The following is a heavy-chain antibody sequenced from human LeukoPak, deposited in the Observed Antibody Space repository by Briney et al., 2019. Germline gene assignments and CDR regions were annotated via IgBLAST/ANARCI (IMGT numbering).Heavy chain of an antibody. CDR3: AREVVDTAMEPGVYCYGMDV. CDR2: IYNSGGT. Sequence: SETLSLTCTDSGGSISNYYLSWIRQPPGKGLEWMGNIYNSGGTNYIPSLKSRVTTSGDSSKNQFSLKLSSVTAADTAVYYCAREVVDTAMEPGVYCYGMDVWGKGTTVTVSS. J-gene: IGHJ6*04. CDR1: GGSISNYY. D-gene: IGHD5-18*01. V-gene: IGHV4-59*12.